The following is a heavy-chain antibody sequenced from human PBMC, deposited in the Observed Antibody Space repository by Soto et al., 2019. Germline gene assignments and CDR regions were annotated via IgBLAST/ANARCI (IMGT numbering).Heavy chain of an antibody. V-gene: IGHV4-31*03. Sequence: TLSLTCTVSGGSISSGGYYWSWIRQHPGKGLEWIGYIYYSGNTYYNPSLKSRVTISVDTSKNQFSLKLSSVTAADTAVFYCARDPGVSTPSPPRCAFDIWGRGTMVTVSS. CDR3: ARDPGVSTPSPPRCAFDI. CDR2: IYYSGNT. D-gene: IGHD3-10*01. J-gene: IGHJ3*02. CDR1: GGSISSGGYY.